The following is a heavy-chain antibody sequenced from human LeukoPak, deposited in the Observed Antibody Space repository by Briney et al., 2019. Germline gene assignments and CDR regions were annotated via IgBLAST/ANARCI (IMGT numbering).Heavy chain of an antibody. V-gene: IGHV7-4-1*02. J-gene: IGHJ6*02. CDR1: GYTFTSYA. CDR3: ARVWRGYITMIVVPYYYGMDV. Sequence: ASVKVSCKASGYTFTSYAMNWVRQAPGQGLEWMGWINTNTGNPTYAQGFTGRFVFSLDTSVSTAYLQISSLKAEDTAVYYCARVWRGYITMIVVPYYYGMDVWGQGTTVTVSS. CDR2: INTNTGNP. D-gene: IGHD3-22*01.